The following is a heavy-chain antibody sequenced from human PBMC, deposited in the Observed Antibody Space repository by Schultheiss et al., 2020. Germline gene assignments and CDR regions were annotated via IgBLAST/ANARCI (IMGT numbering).Heavy chain of an antibody. Sequence: SATLSLTCTVSGGSVSSGSFYWSWIRQPPGKGLEWIGYIYYSGSTKYNPSLKGRVTLSVDTSKNHFSLKLSSVTAADTAVYYCAKGRTGRTVTEPFDYWGQGTLVTVSS. CDR2: IYYSGST. V-gene: IGHV4-61*03. CDR3: AKGRTGRTVTEPFDY. CDR1: GGSVSSGSFY. D-gene: IGHD4-17*01. J-gene: IGHJ4*02.